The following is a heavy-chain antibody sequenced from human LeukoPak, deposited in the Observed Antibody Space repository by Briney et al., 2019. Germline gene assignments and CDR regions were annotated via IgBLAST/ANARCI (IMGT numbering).Heavy chain of an antibody. CDR3: ASTGTYCSSTSWSNDY. V-gene: IGHV4-59*01. Sequence: SETLSLTCTVSGGSISSYYWSWIRQPPGKGLEWIGDINYSGSTNYNPSLKSRVTISVDTSKNQFSLKLSSVTAADTAVYYCASTGTYCSSTSWSNDYSGQGNLVTASS. CDR1: GGSISSYY. CDR2: INYSGST. J-gene: IGHJ4*02. D-gene: IGHD2-2*01.